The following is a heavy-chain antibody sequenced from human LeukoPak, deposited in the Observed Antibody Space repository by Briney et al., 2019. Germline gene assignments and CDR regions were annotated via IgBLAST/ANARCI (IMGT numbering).Heavy chain of an antibody. V-gene: IGHV5-51*01. J-gene: IGHJ4*02. CDR1: GYDFVNSW. D-gene: IGHD5-24*01. Sequence: GESLKISCTAAGYDFVNSWIGWGRQMPGKGLEGMGIIYPRDSDTIYSPSLQGQVTISADKSIRTAYLQWSSLPASDTAMYYCARGERAMATRKAGFDYWGQGTLVTVSS. CDR3: ARGERAMATRKAGFDY. CDR2: IYPRDSDT.